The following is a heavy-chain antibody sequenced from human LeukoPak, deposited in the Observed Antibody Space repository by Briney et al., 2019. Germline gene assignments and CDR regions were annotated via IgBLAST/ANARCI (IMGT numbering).Heavy chain of an antibody. CDR3: ARERYLGSGSLLYYYGMDV. CDR2: IYTSGST. V-gene: IGHV4-4*07. J-gene: IGHJ6*02. D-gene: IGHD3-10*01. Sequence: PSETLSLTCTVSGGSISNYYWSWIRQPAGKGLEWIGRIYTSGSTNYNPSLKSRVTLSVDTSKNQFSLKLSSVTAADTAVYYCARERYLGSGSLLYYYGMDVWGQGTTVTVSS. CDR1: GGSISNYY.